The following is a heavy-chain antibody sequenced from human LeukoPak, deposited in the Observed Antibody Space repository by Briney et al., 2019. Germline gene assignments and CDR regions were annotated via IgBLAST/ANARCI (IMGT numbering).Heavy chain of an antibody. CDR2: ISGSGGST. CDR1: GFTFSSYA. J-gene: IGHJ4*02. Sequence: GGSLRLSCAASGFTFSSYAMSWVRQAPGKGLEWVSAISGSGGSTYYADSVKGRFTISRDNSKNTLYLQMNSLRAEDTAVYYCAKEIARSYEFGEHFFDYWGQGTLVTVSS. CDR3: AKEIARSYEFGEHFFDY. D-gene: IGHD3-10*01. V-gene: IGHV3-23*01.